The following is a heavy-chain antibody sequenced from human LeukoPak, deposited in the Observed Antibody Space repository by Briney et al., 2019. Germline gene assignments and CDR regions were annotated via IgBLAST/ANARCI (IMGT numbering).Heavy chain of an antibody. J-gene: IGHJ1*01. V-gene: IGHV3-20*04. D-gene: IGHD4-17*01. CDR2: INWNGGST. CDR1: GFTFDDYG. CDR3: AKEIYGDSTGGRFQH. Sequence: GGSLRLSCAASGFTFDDYGMSWVRQAPGKGLEWVSGINWNGGSTGYADSVKGRFTISRDNSKNTLYLQINSLRAEDTAVYYCAKEIYGDSTGGRFQHWGQGTLVTVSS.